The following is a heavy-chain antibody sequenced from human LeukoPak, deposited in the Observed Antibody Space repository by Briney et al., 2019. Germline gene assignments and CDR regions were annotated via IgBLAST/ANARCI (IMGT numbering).Heavy chain of an antibody. CDR2: IKEDGSEN. J-gene: IGHJ6*04. D-gene: IGHD4-23*01. CDR1: GFTLSSYW. V-gene: IGHV3-7*01. Sequence: GGSLRHSCAASGFTLSSYWMSWVRQAPGKGLERVANIKEDGSENYYVDSVNGRFSISRDDAKNSLHLQMNSLRAEDTAVYYCARDRFGGMDVWGKGTSVTVSS. CDR3: ARDRFGGMDV.